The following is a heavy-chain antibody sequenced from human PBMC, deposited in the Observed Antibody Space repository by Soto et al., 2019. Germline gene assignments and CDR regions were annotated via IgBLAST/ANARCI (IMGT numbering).Heavy chain of an antibody. D-gene: IGHD2-2*01. V-gene: IGHV1-46*01. Sequence: ASVKVSCKASGYTITSYYVHWVRQAPGQGLEWMGVINASGGNTRYAQKLQDRVTMTRDMSTSTAYMELSSLRSEDTAVYYCAADRGLNEGWGFVVPAASPNYYYYGMDVWGQGTTVTVSS. CDR1: GYTITSYY. J-gene: IGHJ6*02. CDR3: AADRGLNEGWGFVVPAASPNYYYYGMDV. CDR2: INASGGNT.